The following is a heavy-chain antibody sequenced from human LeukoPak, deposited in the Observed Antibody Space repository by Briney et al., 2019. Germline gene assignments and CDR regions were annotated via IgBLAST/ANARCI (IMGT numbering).Heavy chain of an antibody. V-gene: IGHV3-23*01. CDR2: ISNNGGYT. D-gene: IGHD5-18*01. CDR1: GFTFSSSA. Sequence: SGGSLRLSCAASGFTFSSSAMSWVRQAPGKGLEWVSAISNNGGYTYYADSVQGRFTISRDNSKNTLYLQMNSLRAEDTAVYYCAKDGYSYGRDAFDIWGQGTMVTVSS. J-gene: IGHJ3*02. CDR3: AKDGYSYGRDAFDI.